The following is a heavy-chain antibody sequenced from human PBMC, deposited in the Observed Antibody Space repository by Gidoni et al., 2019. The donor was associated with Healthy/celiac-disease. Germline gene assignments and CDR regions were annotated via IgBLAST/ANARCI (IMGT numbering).Heavy chain of an antibody. CDR2: IYPGDSDT. CDR1: GYSFTSYW. J-gene: IGHJ3*02. V-gene: IGHV5-51*01. Sequence: EVQLVQSVAEVKKPGESLNISCKGSGYSFTSYWIGWVRQMPGKGLEWMGIIYPGDSDTRYSPSVQGQGTISADKSISTAYLQWSSLKASDTAMYYCARQVSSGRMGDAFDIWGQGTMVTVSS. CDR3: ARQVSSGRMGDAFDI. D-gene: IGHD6-19*01.